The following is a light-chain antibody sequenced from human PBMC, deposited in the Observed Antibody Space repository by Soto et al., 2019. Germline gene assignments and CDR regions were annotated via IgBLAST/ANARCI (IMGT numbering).Light chain of an antibody. CDR3: QQYNNWPIT. V-gene: IGKV3-15*01. J-gene: IGKJ5*01. Sequence: EIVMTQSPATLSLSPGERATLSCRASQSMSNNLAWYQQKPGQAPRLLIYGASTRTTGIPARFNGSGSGTEFTLTISSLQSEDFAVYYCQQYNNWPITFGRGTRLEIK. CDR1: QSMSNN. CDR2: GAS.